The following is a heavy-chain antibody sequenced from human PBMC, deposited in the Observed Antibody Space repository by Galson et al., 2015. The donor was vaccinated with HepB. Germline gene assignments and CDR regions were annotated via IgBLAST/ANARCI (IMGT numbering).Heavy chain of an antibody. V-gene: IGHV5-51*03. J-gene: IGHJ6*02. CDR3: ARLNGIPWYYDFWSGYYRGTSGGMDV. CDR2: IYPGDSDT. Sequence: QSGAEVKKPGESLKISCKGSGYSFTSYWIGWVRQMPGKGLEWMGIIYPGDSDTRYSPSFQGQVTISADKSISTAYLQWSSLKASDTAMYYCARLNGIPWYYDFWSGYYRGTSGGMDVWGQGTTVTVSS. D-gene: IGHD3-3*01. CDR1: GYSFTSYW.